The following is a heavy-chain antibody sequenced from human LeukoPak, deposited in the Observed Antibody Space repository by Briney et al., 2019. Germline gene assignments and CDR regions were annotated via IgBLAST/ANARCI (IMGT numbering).Heavy chain of an antibody. CDR2: IYYSGST. Sequence: SQTLSLTCSVSGGSTSSGDYYWRWIRQPPGKSLEWIGYIYYSGSTYYNPSLKSRVTISVDTSKNQLSLNLSSVTAADTAVYYCASYYYGFEYWGQGTLVTVSS. J-gene: IGHJ4*02. D-gene: IGHD3-10*01. CDR1: GGSTSSGDYY. V-gene: IGHV4-30-4*01. CDR3: ASYYYGFEY.